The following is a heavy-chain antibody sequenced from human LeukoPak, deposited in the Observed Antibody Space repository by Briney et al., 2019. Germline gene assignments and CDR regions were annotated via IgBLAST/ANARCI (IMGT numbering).Heavy chain of an antibody. J-gene: IGHJ6*03. CDR1: GGSITNYY. CDR3: ARSLRGDIYYYYMDV. D-gene: IGHD5/OR15-5a*01. CDR2: SYYNGNT. V-gene: IGHV4-59*01. Sequence: SETLSLTCTVSGGSITNYYWSWIRQPPGKGLEWIGFSYYNGNTNYNPSLKSRVTISVDTSNKQFSLKLSSVTAADTAVYYCARSLRGDIYYYYMDVWGKGTTVTVSS.